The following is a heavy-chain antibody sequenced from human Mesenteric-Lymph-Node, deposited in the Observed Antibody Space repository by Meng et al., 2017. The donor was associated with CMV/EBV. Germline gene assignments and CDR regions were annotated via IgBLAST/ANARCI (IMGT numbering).Heavy chain of an antibody. CDR1: GFTFGNYA. V-gene: IGHV3-23*01. CDR2: ISGSGGST. Sequence: GESLKISCAASGFTFGNYAMSWVRQAPGKGLEWVSAISGSGGSTYYADSVKGRFTFSRDNSKNTLYLQMNSLRAEDTAVYYCAKVVSGEDDAFDFWGQGTMVTVS. D-gene: IGHD2-15*01. CDR3: AKVVSGEDDAFDF. J-gene: IGHJ3*01.